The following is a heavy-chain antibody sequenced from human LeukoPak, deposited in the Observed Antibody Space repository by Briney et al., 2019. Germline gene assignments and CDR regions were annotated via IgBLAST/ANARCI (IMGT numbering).Heavy chain of an antibody. J-gene: IGHJ4*02. V-gene: IGHV3-66*01. CDR3: ARDPFRSSGGPNDY. CDR2: IYSGGST. Sequence: GGSLRLSCAASGVTVSSNYMSWVRQAPGKGLEWVSVIYSGGSTYYADSVKGRFTISRDNSKNTLYLQMNSLRAEDTAVYYCARDPFRSSGGPNDYWGQGTLVTVSS. D-gene: IGHD2-15*01. CDR1: GVTVSSNY.